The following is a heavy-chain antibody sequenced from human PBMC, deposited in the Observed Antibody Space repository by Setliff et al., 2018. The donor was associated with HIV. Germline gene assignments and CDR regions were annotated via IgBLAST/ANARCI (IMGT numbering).Heavy chain of an antibody. Sequence: SETLSLTCTVSGDSITNSMHYWSWIRQPPGKGLEWIGEINHSGSTNYNPSLKSRVTISVDTSKNQFSLKLSSVTAADTAVYYCARERKIFYYYYYGMDVWGQGTTVTVSS. D-gene: IGHD3-3*01. CDR3: ARERKIFYYYYYGMDV. J-gene: IGHJ6*02. CDR1: GDSITNSMHY. V-gene: IGHV4-39*07. CDR2: INHSGST.